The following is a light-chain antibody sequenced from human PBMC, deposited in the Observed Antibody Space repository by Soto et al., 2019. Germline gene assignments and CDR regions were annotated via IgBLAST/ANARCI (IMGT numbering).Light chain of an antibody. CDR3: HQYFGSPLT. J-gene: IGKJ1*01. Sequence: DIVMTQSPDSLAVSLGERATIKCKSSQSVLSSSNNRNYLAWYQQKPRQAPKVLINWASTRESGVPDRFSGSGSGTDFTLTITSLQAEDVAVYYCHQYFGSPLTYGQGTKVEI. V-gene: IGKV4-1*01. CDR2: WAS. CDR1: QSVLSSSNNRNY.